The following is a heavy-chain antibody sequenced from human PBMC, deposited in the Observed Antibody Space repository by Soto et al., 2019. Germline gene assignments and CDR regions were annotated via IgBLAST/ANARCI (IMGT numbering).Heavy chain of an antibody. J-gene: IGHJ6*02. CDR2: MNPHSGNT. CDR3: AREKTYYGMDV. V-gene: IGHV1-8*01. Sequence: QVQLVQSGAEVKKPGASVKVSCKASGYTFTSYDINWVRQATGQGLEWMGWMNPHSGNTGSAQKFQGRVTMTRNTSISTADMELRSLRSEDKAVYYCAREKTYYGMDVWGQGTTVTVSS. CDR1: GYTFTSYD.